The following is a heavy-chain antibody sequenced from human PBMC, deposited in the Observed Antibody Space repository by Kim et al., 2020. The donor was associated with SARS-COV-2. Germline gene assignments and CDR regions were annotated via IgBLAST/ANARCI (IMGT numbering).Heavy chain of an antibody. D-gene: IGHD3-3*01. CDR2: T. CDR3: ARWSGTYYDY. Sequence: TYDTDSVKDRFTIYRDNSKNTLYLQRNSLRAEDTSVYYCARWSGTYYDYWGQGTLVTVSS. J-gene: IGHJ4*02. V-gene: IGHV3-66*01.